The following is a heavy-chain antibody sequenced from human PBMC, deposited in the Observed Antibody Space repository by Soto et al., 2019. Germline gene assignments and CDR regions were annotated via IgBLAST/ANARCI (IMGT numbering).Heavy chain of an antibody. J-gene: IGHJ2*01. CDR1: GGSISSYY. CDR2: IYYSGST. V-gene: IGHV4-59*01. D-gene: IGHD6-19*01. Sequence: SETLSLTCTVSGGSISSYYWSWIRQPPGKGLEWIGYIYYSGSTNYNPSLKSRVTISVDTSKNQFSLKLSSVTAADTAVYYCARADSSGWSWYFDLWGRGTLVTVSS. CDR3: ARADSSGWSWYFDL.